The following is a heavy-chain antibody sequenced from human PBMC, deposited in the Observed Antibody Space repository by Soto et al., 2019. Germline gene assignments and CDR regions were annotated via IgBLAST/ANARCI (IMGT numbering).Heavy chain of an antibody. CDR1: GYTFTSYY. D-gene: IGHD2-15*01. CDR2: INPSGGST. CDR3: ARDPDIVVVGGYGMDV. Sequence: RTSVKVSCKASGYTFTSYYMHWVRQAPGQGLEWMGIINPSGGSTSYAQKFQGRVTMTRDTSTSTVYMELSSLRSEDTAVYYCARDPDIVVVGGYGMDVWGQGTTVTVSS. V-gene: IGHV1-46*01. J-gene: IGHJ6*02.